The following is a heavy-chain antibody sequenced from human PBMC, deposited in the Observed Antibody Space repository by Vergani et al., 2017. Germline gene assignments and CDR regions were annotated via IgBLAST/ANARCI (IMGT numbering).Heavy chain of an antibody. CDR2: INTATGKS. CDR3: ATTTPWRLCDS. J-gene: IGHJ5*02. V-gene: IGHV7-4-1*02. D-gene: IGHD2-21*01. Sequence: QVQLVQSGSELKKPGASVKISCKASGYIFTQSVMNWVRQAPGQGPEWMGWINTATGKSTYAQDFTGRFVFSLDTSVNTAYLQISSLKTEDTAIYYCATTTPWRLCDSWGQGTLVTVST. CDR1: GYIFTQSV.